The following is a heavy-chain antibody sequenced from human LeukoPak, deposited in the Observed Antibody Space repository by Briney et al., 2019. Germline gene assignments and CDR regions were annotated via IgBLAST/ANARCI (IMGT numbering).Heavy chain of an antibody. CDR1: GGSISSSSYY. CDR3: ARQGLHYDILTGYYIRYFDC. CDR2: INHSGST. V-gene: IGHV4-39*01. Sequence: SETLSLTCTVSGGSISSSSYYWVWLRQPPGKGLEWIGEINHSGSTNYNPSLKSRVTISVDTSKNQFSLKLSSVTAADTAVYYCARQGLHYDILTGYYIRYFDCWGQGTLVTVSS. D-gene: IGHD3-9*01. J-gene: IGHJ4*02.